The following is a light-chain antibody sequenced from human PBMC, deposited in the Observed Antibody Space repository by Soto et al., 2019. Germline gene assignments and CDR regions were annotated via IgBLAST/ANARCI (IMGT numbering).Light chain of an antibody. V-gene: IGKV3-20*01. J-gene: IGKJ2*01. CDR3: QQYVISPYT. CDR1: QSVSSSY. CDR2: GAS. Sequence: EIVLTQSPGTLSLSPGERATLSCRASQSVSSSYLAWYQQKPGQAPRLLIYGASSRATGIPDRFSGSGSGTDFTLTISRLEPEDFAVYHCQQYVISPYTFGQGTKLEIK.